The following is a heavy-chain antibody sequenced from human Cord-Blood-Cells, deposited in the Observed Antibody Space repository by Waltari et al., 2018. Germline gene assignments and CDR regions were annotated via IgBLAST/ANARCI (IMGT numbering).Heavy chain of an antibody. V-gene: IGHV3-7*01. Sequence: EVQLVESGGGLVQPGGSLRLSCAASGFTFSSYWMSWVRQAPGKGVEGVANIKQDGSEKYDVDCVKGRFTISRDNAKNSLYLQMNSLRAEDTAVYYCARDGLGIRIAYWGQGTLVTVSS. J-gene: IGHJ4*02. CDR1: GFTFSSYW. D-gene: IGHD2-15*01. CDR3: ARDGLGIRIAY. CDR2: IKQDGSEK.